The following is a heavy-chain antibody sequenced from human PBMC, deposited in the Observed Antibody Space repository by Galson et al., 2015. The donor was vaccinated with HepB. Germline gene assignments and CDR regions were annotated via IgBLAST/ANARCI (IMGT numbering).Heavy chain of an antibody. Sequence: SVKVSCKASGGTFSSYAISWVRQAPGQGLEWMGGIIPIFGTANYAQKFQGRVTITADESTSTAYMELSSLRSEDTALYYCARTPVVVASTNFDSWGQGTLVTVSS. D-gene: IGHD2-15*01. CDR3: ARTPVVVASTNFDS. CDR2: IIPIFGTA. V-gene: IGHV1-69*13. J-gene: IGHJ4*02. CDR1: GGTFSSYA.